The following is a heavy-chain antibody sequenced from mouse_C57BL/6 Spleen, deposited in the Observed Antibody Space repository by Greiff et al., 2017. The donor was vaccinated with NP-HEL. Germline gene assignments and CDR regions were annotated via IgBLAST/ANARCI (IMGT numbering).Heavy chain of an antibody. D-gene: IGHD1-1*01. Sequence: EVQLQQSGPELVKPGASVKIPCKASGYTFTDYNMDWVKQSHGKSLEWIGDINPNNGGTIYNQKFKGKATLTVDKSSSTAYMELRSLTSEDTAVYYCARSSYYYGTQAWFAYWGQGTLVTVSA. CDR3: ARSSYYYGTQAWFAY. J-gene: IGHJ3*01. CDR1: GYTFTDYN. CDR2: INPNNGGT. V-gene: IGHV1-18*01.